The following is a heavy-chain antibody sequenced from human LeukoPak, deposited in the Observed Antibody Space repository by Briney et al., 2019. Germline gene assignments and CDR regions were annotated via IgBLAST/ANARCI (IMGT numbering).Heavy chain of an antibody. D-gene: IGHD6-19*01. CDR2: IYSGGST. J-gene: IGHJ4*02. CDR3: ARLLYSSGWYGSFDY. V-gene: IGHV3-66*04. CDR1: GFTVSSNY. Sequence: PGGSLRLSCAASGFTVSSNYMSWVRQAPGKGLEWVSVIYSGGSTYYADSVKGRFTISRDNSKNTLYLQMNSLRAEDTAVYYCARLLYSSGWYGSFDYWGQGTLVTVSS.